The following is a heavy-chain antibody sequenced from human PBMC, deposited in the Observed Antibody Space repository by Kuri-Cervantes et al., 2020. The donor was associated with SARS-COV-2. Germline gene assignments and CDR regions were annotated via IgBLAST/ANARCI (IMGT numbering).Heavy chain of an antibody. CDR1: GYTFTSYG. CDR2: ISAYNGNT. Sequence: ASVKVSCKASGYTFTSYGISWVRQAPGQGLEWMGWISAYNGNTNYAQKLQGRVTITRNTSISTAYMELSSLRSDDTAVYYCARDLGAFDIWGQGTMVTVSS. CDR3: ARDLGAFDI. J-gene: IGHJ3*02. V-gene: IGHV1-18*01.